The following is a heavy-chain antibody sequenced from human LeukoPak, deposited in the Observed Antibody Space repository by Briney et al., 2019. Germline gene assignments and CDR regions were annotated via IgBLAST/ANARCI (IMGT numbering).Heavy chain of an antibody. Sequence: GGSLRLSCAASGFSFSSYSMNWVRQAPGKGLEWVSSISSNSDYIHYADSVKGRFTISRDNAKNSLYLQMNSLRAEDTAMYYCARGVDYWGQGTLVTVSS. J-gene: IGHJ4*02. CDR1: GFSFSSYS. CDR2: ISSNSDYI. CDR3: ARGVDY. V-gene: IGHV3-21*01.